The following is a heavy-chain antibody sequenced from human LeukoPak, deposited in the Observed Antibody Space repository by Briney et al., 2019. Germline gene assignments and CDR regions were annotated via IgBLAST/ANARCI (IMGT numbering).Heavy chain of an antibody. J-gene: IGHJ6*02. Sequence: GGSLRLSCAASGFTFSSYSMNWVRQAPGKGLEWVSSISSSSSYIYYADSVKGRFTISRDNSKNTLYLQMNSLRAEDTAVYYCARDQGYSYGPTYHYYGMDVWGQGTTVTVSS. CDR1: GFTFSSYS. D-gene: IGHD5-18*01. V-gene: IGHV3-21*01. CDR2: ISSSSSYI. CDR3: ARDQGYSYGPTYHYYGMDV.